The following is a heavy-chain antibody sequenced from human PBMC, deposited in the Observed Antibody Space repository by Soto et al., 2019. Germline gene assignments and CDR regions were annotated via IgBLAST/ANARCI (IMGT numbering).Heavy chain of an antibody. V-gene: IGHV4-31*03. D-gene: IGHD2-2*01. J-gene: IGHJ5*02. CDR1: GGSISSGGYY. Sequence: SETLSLTCTVSGGSISSGGYYWSWIRQHPGKGLEWIGYIYYSGSTYYNQSLKSRVTISVDTSKNQFSLKLSSVTAADTAVYYFARDRRPYCSSTSCYSAWFDPWGQGTLVTVSS. CDR3: ARDRRPYCSSTSCYSAWFDP. CDR2: IYYSGST.